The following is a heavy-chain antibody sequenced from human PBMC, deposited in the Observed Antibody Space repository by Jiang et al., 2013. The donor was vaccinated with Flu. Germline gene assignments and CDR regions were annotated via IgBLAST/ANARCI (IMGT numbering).Heavy chain of an antibody. CDR3: ARGPGIFYDSSGSGRY. Sequence: LLKPSETLSLTCAVYGGSFSGYYWSWIRQPPGKGLEWIGEINHSGSTNYNPSLKSRVTISVDTSKNQFSLKLSSVTAADTAVYYCARGPGIFYDSSGSGRYWGQGTLVTVSS. D-gene: IGHD3-22*01. CDR1: GGSFSGYY. J-gene: IGHJ4*02. V-gene: IGHV4-34*01. CDR2: INHSGST.